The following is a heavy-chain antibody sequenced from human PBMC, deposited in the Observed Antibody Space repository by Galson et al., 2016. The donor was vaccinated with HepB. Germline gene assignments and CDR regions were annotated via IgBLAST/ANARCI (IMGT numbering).Heavy chain of an antibody. Sequence: SLRLSCAASGFTVSTNYMSWVRQAPGKGLEWVSVIYSSGSTYYAGSVKGRFTFSRDNSKNTLYLQMNSLRAEDTAVYYCARAWGNYGMDVWGQGTTVTVSS. D-gene: IGHD7-27*01. V-gene: IGHV3-53*01. CDR3: ARAWGNYGMDV. CDR2: IYSSGST. J-gene: IGHJ6*02. CDR1: GFTVSTNY.